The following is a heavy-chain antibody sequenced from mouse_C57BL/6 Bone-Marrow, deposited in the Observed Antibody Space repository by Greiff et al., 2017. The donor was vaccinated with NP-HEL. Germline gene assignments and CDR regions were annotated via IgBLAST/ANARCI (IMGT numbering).Heavy chain of an antibody. Sequence: EVMLVESGGGLVKPGGSLKLSCAASGFTFSSYAMSWVRQTPEKRLEWVATISDGGSYTYYPDNVKGRFTISRDNAKNNLYLQMSHLKSEDTAMYYCERKGYDDFAYWGQGTTLTVSS. V-gene: IGHV5-4*03. CDR1: GFTFSSYA. CDR3: ERKGYDDFAY. D-gene: IGHD3-1*01. J-gene: IGHJ2*01. CDR2: ISDGGSYT.